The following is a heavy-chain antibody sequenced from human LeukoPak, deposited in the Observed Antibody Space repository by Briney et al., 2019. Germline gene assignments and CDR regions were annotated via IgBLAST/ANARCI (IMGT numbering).Heavy chain of an antibody. CDR2: ISYDGSNK. Sequence: PGGSLRLSCAASGFTFSSYTMHWVRQAPGKGLEWVALISYDGSNKYYADSVRGRFTISRDNSKNTLYLQMNSLRAEDTAVYYCAREWQWLVRYFDYWGQGTLVTVSS. V-gene: IGHV3-30*04. J-gene: IGHJ4*02. CDR1: GFTFSSYT. D-gene: IGHD6-19*01. CDR3: AREWQWLVRYFDY.